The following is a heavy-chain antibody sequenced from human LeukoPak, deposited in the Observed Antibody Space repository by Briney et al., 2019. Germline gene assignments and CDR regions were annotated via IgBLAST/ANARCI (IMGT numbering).Heavy chain of an antibody. D-gene: IGHD6-13*01. J-gene: IGHJ5*02. Sequence: SETLSLTCTVSGGSISGYYWSWIRQPPGKRLEWVGYIHYTGYTNYNPSLRSRVTMSVDTSKNQFSLTLRSVTAADTAVYYCARLHFAAAEEFDPWGQGTLLTVSS. CDR2: IHYTGYT. CDR1: GGSISGYY. CDR3: ARLHFAAAEEFDP. V-gene: IGHV4-59*08.